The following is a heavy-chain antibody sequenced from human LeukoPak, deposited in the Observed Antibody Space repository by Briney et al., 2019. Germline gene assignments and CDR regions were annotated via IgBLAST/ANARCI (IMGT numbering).Heavy chain of an antibody. CDR1: GGSISSGSYY. J-gene: IGHJ4*02. D-gene: IGHD5-18*01. CDR3: ARGRRGYSYGLDY. CDR2: IYISGST. Sequence: SQTLSLTCTVSGGSISSGSYYWSWIRQPAGKGLEWIGRIYISGSTNYNASLKSRVTISVDTSKNQFSLKLGSVTAADTAVYYCARGRRGYSYGLDYWGPGNPGHRLL. V-gene: IGHV4-61*02.